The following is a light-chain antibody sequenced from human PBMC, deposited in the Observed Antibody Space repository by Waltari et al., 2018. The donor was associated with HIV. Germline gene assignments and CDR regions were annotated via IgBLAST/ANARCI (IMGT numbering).Light chain of an antibody. CDR1: SSNIGAGYD. J-gene: IGLJ3*02. CDR3: QSYDTSLGGSV. V-gene: IGLV1-40*01. Sequence: QSVLTQPPSVSGAPGQRVTISCTGSSSNIGAGYDVHWYQQLPGTAPKLFIYSNNNRPPGIPDRFSGSKSGTSASLAITGLGAEDEGDYYCQSYDTSLGGSVFGGGTKLTVL. CDR2: SNN.